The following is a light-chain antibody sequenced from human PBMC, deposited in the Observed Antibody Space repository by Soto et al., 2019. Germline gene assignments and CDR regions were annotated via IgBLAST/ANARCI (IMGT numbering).Light chain of an antibody. V-gene: IGKV1-5*03. CDR1: QSISSW. Sequence: DIQMTQSPSTLSASVGDRVTITCRASQSISSWLAWYQQKPGTAPKLLIYKASTLQIGVPSRFSGSGSGTEFTLTISSLQRDDSATYYCQQYNDNWTFGQGTKVE. CDR3: QQYNDNWT. J-gene: IGKJ1*01. CDR2: KAS.